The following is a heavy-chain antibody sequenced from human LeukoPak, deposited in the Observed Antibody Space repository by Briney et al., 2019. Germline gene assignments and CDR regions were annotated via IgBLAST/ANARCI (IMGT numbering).Heavy chain of an antibody. CDR1: GGSISSRNYY. D-gene: IGHD3-10*01. Sequence: SETLSLTCAVSGGSISSRNYYWGWIRQPPGKGLEMIGTIYYSGSTYYNPSLKSRVTISVDTSKNQFSLKLSSVTAADTDVYYCARRDHPGYYGSGSLDYWGQGTLVTVSS. CDR3: ARRDHPGYYGSGSLDY. CDR2: IYYSGST. V-gene: IGHV4-39*01. J-gene: IGHJ4*02.